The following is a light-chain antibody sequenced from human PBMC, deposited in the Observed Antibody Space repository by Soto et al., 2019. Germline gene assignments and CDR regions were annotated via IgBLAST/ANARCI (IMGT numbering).Light chain of an antibody. Sequence: EMVLTQSPGTLSLSPGERATLSCRASQSVSASYLAWYQQKPGQSPRLLINGASSRATGIPDRFSGSGSGPYFTLTISRLEPEDFAVYYCQQDGSSAWTFGQGTKVEIK. J-gene: IGKJ1*01. CDR1: QSVSASY. CDR3: QQDGSSAWT. V-gene: IGKV3-20*01. CDR2: GAS.